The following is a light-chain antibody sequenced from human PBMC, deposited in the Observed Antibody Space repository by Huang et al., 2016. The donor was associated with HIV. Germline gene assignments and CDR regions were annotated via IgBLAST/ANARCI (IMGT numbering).Light chain of an antibody. Sequence: EIVLTQSPGTLSLSPGEKATLSCRASQSVGISLAWYQQKPGQAPRLLIYGASTRVTGIPDRCSGGGSGTDFTLSISRLEPEDFAVYYCQQYERPPDTFGPGTKVNIK. CDR3: QQYERPPDT. V-gene: IGKV3-20*01. CDR1: QSVGIS. J-gene: IGKJ3*01. CDR2: GAS.